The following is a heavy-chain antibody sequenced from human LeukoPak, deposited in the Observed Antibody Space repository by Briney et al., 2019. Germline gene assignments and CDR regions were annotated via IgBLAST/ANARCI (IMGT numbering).Heavy chain of an antibody. J-gene: IGHJ5*02. D-gene: IGHD3-22*01. Sequence: SETLSLTCAVYGGSFSGYYWSWIRQPPGKGLEWIGEINHSGSTNYNPSLKSRVAMSVDTSKNQFSLKLSSVTAADTAAYYCARGRNYYYDSSGYPKFDPWGQGTLVTVSS. CDR2: INHSGST. V-gene: IGHV4-34*01. CDR1: GGSFSGYY. CDR3: ARGRNYYYDSSGYPKFDP.